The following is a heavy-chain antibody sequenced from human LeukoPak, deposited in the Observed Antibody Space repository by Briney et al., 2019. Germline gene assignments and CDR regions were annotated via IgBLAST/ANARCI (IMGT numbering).Heavy chain of an antibody. D-gene: IGHD2-15*01. Sequence: GGSLRLSCAASGFTFSSYWMSWVRQAPGKGLEWVAVIWYDGSNEYYADSVKGRFTISRDNSKNALYLQVNSLRAEDTAVYYCARGAYCSGSRCPGAFDIWGQGTMVTVSS. J-gene: IGHJ3*02. CDR2: IWYDGSNE. CDR3: ARGAYCSGSRCPGAFDI. V-gene: IGHV3-33*08. CDR1: GFTFSSYW.